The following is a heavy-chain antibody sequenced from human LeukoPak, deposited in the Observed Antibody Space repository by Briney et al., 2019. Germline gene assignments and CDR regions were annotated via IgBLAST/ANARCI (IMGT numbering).Heavy chain of an antibody. Sequence: GGSLRLSCAASGFTFSSYAMSWVRQAPGKGLEWVSAISGSGGSTYYADSVKGRFTISRDNSKNALYLQMNSLRAEDTAVYYCARGLEDYYDSSGYPEDYWGQGTLVTVSS. V-gene: IGHV3-23*01. D-gene: IGHD3-22*01. J-gene: IGHJ4*02. CDR1: GFTFSSYA. CDR3: ARGLEDYYDSSGYPEDY. CDR2: ISGSGGST.